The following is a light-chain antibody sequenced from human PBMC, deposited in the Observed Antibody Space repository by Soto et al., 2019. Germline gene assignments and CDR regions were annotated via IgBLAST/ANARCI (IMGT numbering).Light chain of an antibody. J-gene: IGKJ1*01. V-gene: IGKV1-5*03. CDR2: KAS. CDR1: QSISSW. CDR3: QQCNSYPPT. Sequence: IQMTQSPSTLSASVGDRVTINCRASQSISSWWAWYQQKPGKAPKVLIYKASNVQSGVPARCSGSGSGTDFTLTISSLQPDDFATCYCQQCNSYPPTFGHGTTLDIK.